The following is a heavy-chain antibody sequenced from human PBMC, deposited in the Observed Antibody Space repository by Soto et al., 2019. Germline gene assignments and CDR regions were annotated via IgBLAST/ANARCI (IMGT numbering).Heavy chain of an antibody. Sequence: SVKVSCKASGGTFSSYAISWVRQAPGQGLEWMGGITPIFGTANYAQKFQGRVTITADKSTSTAYMELSSLRSEDTAVYYCAAFGYYYDSSGYSAFDIWGQGTMVTVSS. D-gene: IGHD3-22*01. J-gene: IGHJ3*02. CDR3: AAFGYYYDSSGYSAFDI. CDR2: ITPIFGTA. CDR1: GGTFSSYA. V-gene: IGHV1-69*06.